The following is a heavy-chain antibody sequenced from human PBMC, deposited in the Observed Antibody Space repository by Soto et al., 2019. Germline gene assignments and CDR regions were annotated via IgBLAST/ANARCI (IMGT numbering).Heavy chain of an antibody. CDR2: IWYDGSNK. V-gene: IGHV3-33*01. CDR3: ARDSTAIAAAGIWFDY. CDR1: GFTFSSYG. Sequence: PGGSLRLSCAASGFTFSSYGMHWVRQAPGKGLEWVAVIWYDGSNKYYADSVKGRFTISRDNSKSTLYLQMNSLRAEDTAVYYCARDSTAIAAAGIWFDYWGQGPLVTVSS. J-gene: IGHJ4*02. D-gene: IGHD6-13*01.